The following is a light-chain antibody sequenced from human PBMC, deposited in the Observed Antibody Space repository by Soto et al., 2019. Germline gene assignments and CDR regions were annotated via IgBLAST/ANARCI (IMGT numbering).Light chain of an antibody. CDR1: QSISSY. J-gene: IGKJ5*01. CDR3: QQSYSAPRA. V-gene: IGKV1-39*01. CDR2: AAS. Sequence: DIQMTQSPSSLSASVGDRVTITCRASQSISSYLSWYQQKPGKAPKLLIYAASSLQSGGPSRFSGSGAGTDFTLSISSLQPEDFAIYYCQQSYSAPRAFGQGTRLEIK.